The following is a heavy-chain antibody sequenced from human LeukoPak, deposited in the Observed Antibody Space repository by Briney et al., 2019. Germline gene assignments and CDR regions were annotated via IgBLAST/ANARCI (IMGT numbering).Heavy chain of an antibody. D-gene: IGHD6-19*01. CDR1: GFTFTSYA. CDR3: ARVLAVADSI. J-gene: IGHJ3*02. V-gene: IGHV3-30*04. CDR2: ISFAGDIY. Sequence: GGSLRLSCAASGFTFTSYAMHWVRQAPGEGLEWVAVISFAGDIYYYADSVKGRFTISRDNSRSTLYLHMNSLRAEDTAVYYCARVLAVADSIWGQGTMVTVSS.